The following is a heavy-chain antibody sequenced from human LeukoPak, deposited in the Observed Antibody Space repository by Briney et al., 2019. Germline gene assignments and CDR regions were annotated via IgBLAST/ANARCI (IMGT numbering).Heavy chain of an antibody. J-gene: IGHJ4*02. CDR1: GNSFTNYW. D-gene: IGHD3-10*01. Sequence: GESLRISCKDSGNSFTNYWISWVRQMPGKGLDWMGRIDPSDSYTNYSPSFQGHVTISADKSISTAYLQWSSLKASDTAMYYCARRYDSGSTIDQWGQGTLVTVSS. V-gene: IGHV5-10-1*01. CDR2: IDPSDSYT. CDR3: ARRYDSGSTIDQ.